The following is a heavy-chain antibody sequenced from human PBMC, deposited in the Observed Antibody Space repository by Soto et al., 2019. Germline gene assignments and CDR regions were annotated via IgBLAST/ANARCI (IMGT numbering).Heavy chain of an antibody. V-gene: IGHV3-30*18. CDR3: AKDRYYDFWGGYYDSFGHFDY. CDR2: ISYDGSNK. D-gene: IGHD3-3*01. CDR1: GFTFSSYG. Sequence: QVQLVESGGGVVQPGRSLRLSCAASGFTFSSYGMHWVRQAPAKGLEWVAVISYDGSNKYYADSVKGRVTISRDNSKNTLYLRMNSLRAEDTAVYYCAKDRYYDFWGGYYDSFGHFDYWGQGTLVTVSS. J-gene: IGHJ4*02.